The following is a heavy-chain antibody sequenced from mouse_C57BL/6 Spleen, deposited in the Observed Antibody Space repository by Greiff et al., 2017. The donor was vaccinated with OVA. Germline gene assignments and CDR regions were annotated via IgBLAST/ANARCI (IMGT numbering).Heavy chain of an antibody. CDR3: ARNDYINCVRWYFDV. V-gene: IGHV2-2*01. J-gene: IGHJ1*03. CDR2: LWSGGSS. Sequence: VHLLESGPGLVPPSQRLSITCTVSGSSLTSYGVHWFRQSPGLGLEWLGVLWSGGSSDYNAAFISSLSIRKDKSKSKVFFKRNSLQAYDTAIYYCARNDYINCVRWYFDVWGTGTTGTGAS. D-gene: IGHD2-13*01. CDR1: GSSLTSYG.